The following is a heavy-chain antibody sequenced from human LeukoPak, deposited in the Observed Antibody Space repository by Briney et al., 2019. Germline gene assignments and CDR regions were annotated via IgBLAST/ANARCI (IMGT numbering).Heavy chain of an antibody. Sequence: SETLSLTCTVSGGSISSGGYYWSWIRQPAGKGLEWIGRIYYSGSANYNPSLKSRVTISVDTSKNQLSLELNSVTAADTAVYYCARDLSQVGVVTLGASDIWGQGTMVTVSS. CDR1: GGSISSGGYY. V-gene: IGHV4-61*10. CDR3: ARDLSQVGVVTLGASDI. CDR2: IYYSGSA. J-gene: IGHJ3*02. D-gene: IGHD3-3*01.